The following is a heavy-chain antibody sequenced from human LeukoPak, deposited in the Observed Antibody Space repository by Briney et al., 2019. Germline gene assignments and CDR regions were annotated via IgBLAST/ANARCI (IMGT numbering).Heavy chain of an antibody. CDR2: IRYDGSNK. V-gene: IGHV3-30*02. Sequence: GGSLRLSCAASGFTFSSYGMHWVRQAPGKGLEWVAFIRYDGSNKYYADSVKGRFTISRDNSKNALYLQMNSLRAEDTAVYYCAKDHRSGSYPYYYYYMDVWGKGTTVTVSS. J-gene: IGHJ6*03. CDR1: GFTFSSYG. D-gene: IGHD1-26*01. CDR3: AKDHRSGSYPYYYYYMDV.